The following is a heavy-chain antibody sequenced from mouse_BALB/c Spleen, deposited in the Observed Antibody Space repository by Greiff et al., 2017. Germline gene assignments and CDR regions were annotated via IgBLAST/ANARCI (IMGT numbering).Heavy chain of an antibody. V-gene: IGHV3-6*02. CDR1: GYSITSGYY. CDR2: ISYDGSN. J-gene: IGHJ2*01. CDR3: AREDYRYDALFDY. Sequence: VQLQQSGPGLVKPSQSLSLTCSVTGYSITSGYYWNWIRQFPGNKLEWMGYISYDGSNNYNPSLKNRISITRDTSKNQFFLKLNSVTTEDTATYYCAREDYRYDALFDYWGQGTTLTVSS. D-gene: IGHD2-14*01.